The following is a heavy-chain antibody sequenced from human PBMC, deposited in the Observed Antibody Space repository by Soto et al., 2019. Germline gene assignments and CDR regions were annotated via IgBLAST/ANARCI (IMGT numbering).Heavy chain of an antibody. V-gene: IGHV3-53*01. D-gene: IGHD6-13*01. CDR2: IYSGGST. CDR3: ARGFGIAAAGTSYYYGMDV. Sequence: PGGSLSLSCAASGFTVSSNYMSWVRQAPGKGLEWVSVIYSGGSTYYADSVKGRFTISRDNSKNTLYLQMNSLRAEDTAVYYCARGFGIAAAGTSYYYGMDVWGQGTTVTVSS. CDR1: GFTVSSNY. J-gene: IGHJ6*02.